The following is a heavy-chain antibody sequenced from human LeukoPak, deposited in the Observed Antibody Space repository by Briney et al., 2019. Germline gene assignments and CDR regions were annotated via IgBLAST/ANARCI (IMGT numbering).Heavy chain of an antibody. V-gene: IGHV3-30-3*01. CDR1: GFTFSSYA. Sequence: GGSLRLSCAASGFTFSSYAMHWVRQAPGKGLEWVAVISYDGSNKYYADSVKGRFTISRDNSKNTLYLQMNSLRAEDTAVYYCARELFGVFIRNWFDPWGQGTLVTVSS. D-gene: IGHD3-3*01. J-gene: IGHJ5*02. CDR3: ARELFGVFIRNWFDP. CDR2: ISYDGSNK.